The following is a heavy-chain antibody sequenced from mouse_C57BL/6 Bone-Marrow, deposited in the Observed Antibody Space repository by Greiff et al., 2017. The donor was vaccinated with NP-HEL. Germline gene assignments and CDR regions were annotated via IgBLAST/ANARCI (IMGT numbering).Heavy chain of an antibody. J-gene: IGHJ4*01. CDR3: TKSWPHYYAMDY. D-gene: IGHD6-1*01. CDR1: GFNIKDDY. CDR2: IDPENGDT. Sequence: EVQLKQSGAELVRPGASVKLSCTASGFNIKDDYMHWVKQRPEQGLEWIGWIDPENGDTEYASKFQGKATITADTSSNTAYLQLSSLTSEDTAVYYCTKSWPHYYAMDYWGQGTSVTVSS. V-gene: IGHV14-4*01.